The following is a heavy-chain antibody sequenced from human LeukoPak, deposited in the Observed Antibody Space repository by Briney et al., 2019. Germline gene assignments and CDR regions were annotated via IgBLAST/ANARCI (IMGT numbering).Heavy chain of an antibody. CDR2: ISSSSSTI. J-gene: IGHJ4*02. CDR3: ARRGHYYDDRGQYYTPFDF. Sequence: PGGSLRLSCAASGFTFSTYSMNWVRQAPGKGLEWVSYISSSSSTIYYADSVKGRFTISRDNAKNSLYLQMNSLRAEDTAVYYCARRGHYYDDRGQYYTPFDFWGQGTLVTVSS. CDR1: GFTFSTYS. D-gene: IGHD3-22*01. V-gene: IGHV3-48*01.